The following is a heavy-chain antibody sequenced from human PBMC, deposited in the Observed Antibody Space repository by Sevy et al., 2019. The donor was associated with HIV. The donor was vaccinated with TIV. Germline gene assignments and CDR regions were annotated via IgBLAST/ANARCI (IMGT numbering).Heavy chain of an antibody. V-gene: IGHV1-2*06. CDR1: GYTFTDYY. D-gene: IGHD2-15*01. CDR3: ARGLECSGDNGYYYGMDV. CDR2: INPNSGRT. Sequence: ASVKVSCKSSGYTFTDYYMHWVRQAPGQGLEWMGRINPNSGRTEYAQKFQGRVTMTRDTSISTAYMELSRLRSDDTAVYFCARGLECSGDNGYYYGMDVWGQGTTVTVSS. J-gene: IGHJ6*02.